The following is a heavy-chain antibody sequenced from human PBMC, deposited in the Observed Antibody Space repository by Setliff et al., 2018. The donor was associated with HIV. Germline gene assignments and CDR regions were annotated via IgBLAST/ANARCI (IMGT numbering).Heavy chain of an antibody. D-gene: IGHD4-17*01. Sequence: PGGSLRLSCAASGFTFSDYYMSWIRQAPGKGLEWVSYISSRGSTIYYADSVKGRFTTSRDNAKNSLYLQMNTLRAEDTAVYFCARSPYGDYGLDYWGQGTLVTVSS. V-gene: IGHV3-11*04. CDR1: GFTFSDYY. CDR2: ISSRGSTI. CDR3: ARSPYGDYGLDY. J-gene: IGHJ4*02.